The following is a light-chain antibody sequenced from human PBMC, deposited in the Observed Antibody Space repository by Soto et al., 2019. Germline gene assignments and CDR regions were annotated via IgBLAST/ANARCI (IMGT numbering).Light chain of an antibody. CDR3: QSYDSSLSGWV. Sequence: QSALTQPPSVSGAPGQRVTISCTGSSSNIGAGYGVHWYQQLPGTAPKLLIYVNSNRPSGVPDRFSGSKSGTSASLAITGLRDEDEADYYCQSYDSSLSGWVFGGGTKLTVL. CDR2: VNS. CDR1: SSNIGAGYG. V-gene: IGLV1-40*01. J-gene: IGLJ3*02.